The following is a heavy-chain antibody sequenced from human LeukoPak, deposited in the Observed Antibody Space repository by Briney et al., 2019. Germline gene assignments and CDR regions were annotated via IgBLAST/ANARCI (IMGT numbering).Heavy chain of an antibody. V-gene: IGHV3-43D*03. J-gene: IGHJ4*02. CDR3: MARAARRGITPDY. Sequence: PGGSLRLSCAASGFTCEDYAMHWVRQAPGKGLEWISLISWDGDTTYYAESVEGRFTISKDNSKTSLYLQMNALRFEDSALYYCMARAARRGITPDYWGRGTLVTVSS. D-gene: IGHD1-7*01. CDR1: GFTCEDYA. CDR2: ISWDGDTT.